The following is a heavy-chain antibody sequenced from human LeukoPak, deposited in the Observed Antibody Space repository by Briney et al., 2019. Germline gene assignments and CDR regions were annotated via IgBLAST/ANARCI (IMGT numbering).Heavy chain of an antibody. CDR2: IYYSGST. CDR3: ARDQHYLERRTGAFDI. J-gene: IGHJ3*02. Sequence: PSQTLSLTCTVSGGSISSGDYYWSWIRQPPGKGLEWIGYIYYSGSTNYNPSFKSRVTISVDTSKNQFSLKLSSVTAADTAVYYCARDQHYLERRTGAFDIWGQGTMVTVSS. D-gene: IGHD1-1*01. CDR1: GGSISSGDYY. V-gene: IGHV4-30-4*01.